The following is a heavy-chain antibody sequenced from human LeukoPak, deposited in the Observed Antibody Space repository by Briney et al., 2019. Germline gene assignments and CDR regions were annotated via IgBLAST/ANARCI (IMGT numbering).Heavy chain of an antibody. CDR3: AREGQQLGKSDGMYV. CDR1: GYSFTSYW. Sequence: GESLKISCKGSGYSFTSYWIGWGRQMPGKGLEGMGIIYPGDSDTRNSPSFQGQVTISADKSISTAYLQWSSLKPSDTAMYYCAREGQQLGKSDGMYVWGKGTTVTVSS. D-gene: IGHD6-13*01. J-gene: IGHJ6*04. V-gene: IGHV5-51*01. CDR2: IYPGDSDT.